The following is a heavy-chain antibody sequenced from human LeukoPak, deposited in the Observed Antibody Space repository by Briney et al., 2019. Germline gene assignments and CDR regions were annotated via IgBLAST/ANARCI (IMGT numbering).Heavy chain of an antibody. CDR1: GFNFNDYY. V-gene: IGHV3-11*01. CDR3: ATDGAGFDT. CDR2: INIGGTNT. J-gene: IGHJ5*02. Sequence: GGSLRLSCAASGFNFNDYYMSWIRQAPGKGLEWLSYINIGGTNTHYADSVKGRFTISRDNAKKSLYLEMNNLRAEDTAVYYCATDGAGFDTWGQGVLVTVSS.